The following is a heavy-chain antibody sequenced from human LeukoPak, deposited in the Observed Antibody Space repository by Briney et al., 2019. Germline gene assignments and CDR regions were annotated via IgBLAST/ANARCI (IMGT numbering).Heavy chain of an antibody. J-gene: IGHJ4*02. Sequence: EASVTVSCKPSGYTFTAYNIHWVRQPPGQGLGWMGWMNPNSGDRNTAQNFQGRVTMTRDTSISTAYMELSSLRSDDTAVYFYLWGGGRSYCDYWGQGTPVTVSS. D-gene: IGHD2-15*01. V-gene: IGHV1-2*02. CDR1: GYTFTAYN. CDR3: LWGGGRSYCDY. CDR2: MNPNSGDR.